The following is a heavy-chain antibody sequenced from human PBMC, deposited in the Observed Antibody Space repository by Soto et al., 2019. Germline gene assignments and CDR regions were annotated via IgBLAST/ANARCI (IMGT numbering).Heavy chain of an antibody. CDR2: ISYSGST. V-gene: IGHV4-31*03. J-gene: IGHJ5*02. D-gene: IGHD6-19*01. CDR1: GGSINSGGYY. CDR3: AREVSPNSRGWYTVLVRWFDP. Sequence: QVQLQESGPGLVKPSQTLSLTCTVSGGSINSGGYYWSWVRQLPGEGLEWIGFISYSGSTYYNPSLESRVTISLDTSKNQFSLELNSVTAADSAVYYCAREVSPNSRGWYTVLVRWFDPWGQGTLVTVSS.